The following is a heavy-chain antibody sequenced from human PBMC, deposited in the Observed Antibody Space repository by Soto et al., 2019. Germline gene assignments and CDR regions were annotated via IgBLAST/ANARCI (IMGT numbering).Heavy chain of an antibody. Sequence: PGGSLTLSCVASGLTFGSRAMSWVRQAPGEGLQWVSTITDTGGDAKYADSVRVRFVISRDNSKKTLYLQMTSLTAKDSAMYYCARGSTDSYPCSQNFDFWRRVTLVTIS. V-gene: IGHV3-23*01. J-gene: IGHJ4*02. CDR2: ITDTGGDA. CDR3: ARGSTDSYPCSQNFDF. D-gene: IGHD2-15*01. CDR1: GLTFGSRA.